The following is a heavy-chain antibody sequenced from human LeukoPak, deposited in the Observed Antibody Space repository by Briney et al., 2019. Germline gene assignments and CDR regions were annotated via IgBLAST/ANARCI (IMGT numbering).Heavy chain of an antibody. D-gene: IGHD4-17*01. Sequence: GGSLRLSCAASGFTFSGSAMHWVRQASGKGLEWVGSIRRKANSYATAYAASVKGKHTSSRDESKKTAYLQMNSLKTEDTAVYYCTRAMTTVTTEDYWGQGTLVTVSS. V-gene: IGHV3-73*01. CDR3: TRAMTTVTTEDY. J-gene: IGHJ4*02. CDR2: IRRKANSYAT. CDR1: GFTFSGSA.